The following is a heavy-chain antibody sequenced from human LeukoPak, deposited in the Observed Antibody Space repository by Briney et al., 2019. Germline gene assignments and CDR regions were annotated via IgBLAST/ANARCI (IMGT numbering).Heavy chain of an antibody. Sequence: QPGGSLRLSCAASGFTFSSFAMSWVRQAPGKGLEWVSAIVASGGNTYYADSVKGRFTISRDNSKSTLYLQMNSLRAEDTAVYYCARIRASSIAGTIYFDYWGQGTLVTVSS. D-gene: IGHD6-13*01. CDR1: GFTFSSFA. V-gene: IGHV3-23*01. CDR2: IVASGGNT. CDR3: ARIRASSIAGTIYFDY. J-gene: IGHJ4*02.